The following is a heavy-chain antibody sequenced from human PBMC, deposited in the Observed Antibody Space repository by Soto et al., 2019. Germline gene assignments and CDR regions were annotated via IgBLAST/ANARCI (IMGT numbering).Heavy chain of an antibody. V-gene: IGHV4-39*01. J-gene: IGHJ4*02. CDR2: IYYRGST. Sequence: SETLSLTCTVSGGSISSSSYFWDWIRQPPGKGLEWIGSIYYRGSTYYSPSLKSRVSISVDTSNNQFSLKLSSVTAADTAVYYCARRRTIAVAPFDYWGQGILVTVSS. CDR3: ARRRTIAVAPFDY. D-gene: IGHD6-19*01. CDR1: GGSISSSSYF.